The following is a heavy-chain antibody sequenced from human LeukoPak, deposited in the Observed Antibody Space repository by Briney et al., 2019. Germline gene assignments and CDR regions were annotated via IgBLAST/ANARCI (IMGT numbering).Heavy chain of an antibody. D-gene: IGHD5-18*01. J-gene: IGHJ4*02. CDR1: GFTFSDYY. CDR2: ISSSGSTI. Sequence: PGGSLRLSCAASGFTFSDYYMSWIRQAPGKGLEWVSYISSSGSTIYYADSVKGRSTISRDNAKNSLYLQMNSLRAEDMAVYYCASPGLWSAQTLGFDYWGQGTLVTVSS. V-gene: IGHV3-11*04. CDR3: ASPGLWSAQTLGFDY.